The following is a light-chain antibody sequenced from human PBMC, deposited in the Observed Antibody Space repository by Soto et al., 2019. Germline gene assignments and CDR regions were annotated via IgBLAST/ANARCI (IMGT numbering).Light chain of an antibody. Sequence: EIVMTQSPATLSVSPWERATLSCRASQSVSSNLAWYQQKPGQAPRLLIYDASRRDIGVPARFSGSGSGTEFTLTISGLQSEDFAIYYCKQYYTWPPRLTFGQGTRLEIK. V-gene: IGKV3-15*01. CDR2: DAS. CDR3: KQYYTWPPRLT. CDR1: QSVSSN. J-gene: IGKJ5*01.